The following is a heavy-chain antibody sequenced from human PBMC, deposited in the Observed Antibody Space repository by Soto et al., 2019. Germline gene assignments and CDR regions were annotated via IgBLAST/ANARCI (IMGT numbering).Heavy chain of an antibody. CDR2: INPNSGGS. D-gene: IGHD2-21*01. CDR3: ARDRSLAYCGGGCYSLFDS. J-gene: IGHJ4*02. CDR1: GYMFTGFY. Sequence: ASVKVSCKTSGYMFTGFYIHWVLQAPGQGLEWMGWINPNSGGSNYSQNFQGRVTMTRDTSISTVYLELRRLRSDHTAVYYCARDRSLAYCGGGCYSLFDSWGQGTLVTVSS. V-gene: IGHV1-2*02.